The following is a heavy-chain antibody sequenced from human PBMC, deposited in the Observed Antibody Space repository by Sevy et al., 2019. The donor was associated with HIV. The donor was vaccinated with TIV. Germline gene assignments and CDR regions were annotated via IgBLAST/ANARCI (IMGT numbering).Heavy chain of an antibody. CDR1: GFTFSNTW. CDR2: IKSKTDGGIT. D-gene: IGHD1-26*01. V-gene: IGHV3-15*01. J-gene: IGHJ6*03. Sequence: GGSLRLSCAASGFTFSNTWMSWIRQAPGKGLEWVGRIKSKTDGGITDYDEPVKGRFRISRDDSKNTLDLQMSSLKTEDTALYYCTKVMEIGQELKSYYMDVWGKGTTVTVSS. CDR3: TKVMEIGQELKSYYMDV.